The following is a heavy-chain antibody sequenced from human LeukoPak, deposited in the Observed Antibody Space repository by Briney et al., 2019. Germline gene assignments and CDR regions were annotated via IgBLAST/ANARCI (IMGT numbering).Heavy chain of an antibody. CDR1: GFTFSGSA. CDR2: IRSKANSYAT. D-gene: IGHD3-10*01. Sequence: GGSLRLSCAASGFTFSGSAMHWVRQASGKGLEWVGRIRSKANSYATAYAASVKGRFTISRDDSKNTAYLQMNSLKTEDTAVYYCTSGSGSPDAFDIWGQGTMVTVSS. V-gene: IGHV3-73*01. J-gene: IGHJ3*02. CDR3: TSGSGSPDAFDI.